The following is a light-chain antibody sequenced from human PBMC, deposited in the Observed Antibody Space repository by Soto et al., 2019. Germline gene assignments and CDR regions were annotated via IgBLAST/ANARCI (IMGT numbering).Light chain of an antibody. CDR3: HQYFSALYT. J-gene: IGKJ2*01. CDR1: QSLLDTSNNKNS. V-gene: IGKV4-1*01. CDR2: WAS. Sequence: DIVMTQSPEYLAVSLGERATINCKSSQSLLDTSNNKNSVAWYQQKPGQPPKLLIYWASARQSGVPDRFSGSGSGTDFILTISKLQAEDVAVYYCHQYFSALYTFGQGTKLEI.